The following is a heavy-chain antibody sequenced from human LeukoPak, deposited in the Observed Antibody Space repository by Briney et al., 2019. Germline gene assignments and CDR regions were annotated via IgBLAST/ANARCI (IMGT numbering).Heavy chain of an antibody. J-gene: IGHJ6*02. CDR3: ARPHIVVVPAAIEHYGMDV. CDR2: IIPISGTA. CDR1: GGTFSSYA. Sequence: ASVKVSCKASGGTFSSYAISWVRQAPGQGLEWMGGIIPISGTANYAQKFQGRVTITADESTSTAYMELSSLRSEDTAVYYCARPHIVVVPAAIEHYGMDVWGQGTTVTVSS. D-gene: IGHD2-2*01. V-gene: IGHV1-69*13.